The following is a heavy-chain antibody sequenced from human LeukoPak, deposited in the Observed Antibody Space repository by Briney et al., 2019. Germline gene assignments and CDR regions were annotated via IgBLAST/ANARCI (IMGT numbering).Heavy chain of an antibody. CDR1: GFTFDDYA. CDR3: AKGDYYGSGGYYRDFQH. CDR2: ISWDGGST. J-gene: IGHJ1*01. Sequence: GGSLRLSCAASGFTFDDYAMHWVRQAPGKGLEWVSLISWDGGSTYYADSVKGRFTISRDNSKNSLYLQMNSLRAEDTALYYCAKGDYYGSGGYYRDFQHWGQGTLVTVSS. V-gene: IGHV3-43D*03. D-gene: IGHD3-10*01.